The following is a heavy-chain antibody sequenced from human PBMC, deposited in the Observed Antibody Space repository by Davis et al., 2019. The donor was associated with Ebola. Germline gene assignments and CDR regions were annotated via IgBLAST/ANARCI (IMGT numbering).Heavy chain of an antibody. Sequence: PGGSLRLSCAASGFTFNDYAMTWVRQAPGKGLEWVSAISGSGASTYYADSVKGRFTISRDNSKNTAYLQMNSLRAEDTAVYYCAKGERRYSGYETPLDYWGQGILVTVSS. CDR1: GFTFNDYA. J-gene: IGHJ4*02. D-gene: IGHD5-12*01. CDR2: ISGSGAST. V-gene: IGHV3-23*01. CDR3: AKGERRYSGYETPLDY.